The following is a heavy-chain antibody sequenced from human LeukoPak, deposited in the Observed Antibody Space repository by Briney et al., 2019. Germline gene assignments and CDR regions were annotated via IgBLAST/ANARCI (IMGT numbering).Heavy chain of an antibody. CDR1: GGSISSSSYY. CDR2: IYYSGST. D-gene: IGHD6-13*01. Sequence: SETLSLTCTVSGGSISSSSYYWGWIRQPPGKGLEWIGSIYYSGSTYYNPSLKSRVTISVDTSKNQFSLKLSSVTAADTAVYYCARGSYSTRHWFDPWGQGTLVTVSS. CDR3: ARGSYSTRHWFDP. V-gene: IGHV4-39*01. J-gene: IGHJ5*02.